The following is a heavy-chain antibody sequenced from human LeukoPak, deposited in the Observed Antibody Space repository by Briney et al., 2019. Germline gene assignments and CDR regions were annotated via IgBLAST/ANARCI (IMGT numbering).Heavy chain of an antibody. J-gene: IGHJ6*02. Sequence: SETLSLTCTVSGGSISSYYWSWLRQPPGKGLEWIGYIYCSGSTNYNPSLKSRVTISVDTSKNQFSLKLSSVTAADTAVYYCARDTLPAARRDGMDVWGQGTTVTVSS. V-gene: IGHV4-59*01. CDR3: ARDTLPAARRDGMDV. D-gene: IGHD2-2*01. CDR1: GGSISSYY. CDR2: IYCSGST.